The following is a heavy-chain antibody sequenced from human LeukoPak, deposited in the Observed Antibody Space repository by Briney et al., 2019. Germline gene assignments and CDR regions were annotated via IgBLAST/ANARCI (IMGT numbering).Heavy chain of an antibody. V-gene: IGHV4-34*01. Sequence: SETLSLTCAVYGGSFSGYYWSWIRQPPGKGLEWIGEINHSGSTNYNPSLKSRVTISVDRSKNQFSLKLSSVTAADTAVYYCARSAYTYYDFWSGYYVDYWGQGTLVTVSS. D-gene: IGHD3-3*01. CDR2: INHSGST. CDR1: GGSFSGYY. J-gene: IGHJ4*02. CDR3: ARSAYTYYDFWSGYYVDY.